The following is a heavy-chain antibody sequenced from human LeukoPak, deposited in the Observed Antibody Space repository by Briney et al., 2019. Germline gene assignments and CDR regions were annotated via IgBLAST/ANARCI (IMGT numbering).Heavy chain of an antibody. CDR3: AREIAAARANDY. Sequence: SETLSLTCTVSGGSISSYYWSWIRQPAGKGLEWIGRIYTSGSTNYNPSLKSRVTMSIDTSKNQFSLKLSSVTAADTAVYYCAREIAAARANDYWGQGTLVTVSS. J-gene: IGHJ4*02. V-gene: IGHV4-4*07. CDR1: GGSISSYY. CDR2: IYTSGST. D-gene: IGHD6-13*01.